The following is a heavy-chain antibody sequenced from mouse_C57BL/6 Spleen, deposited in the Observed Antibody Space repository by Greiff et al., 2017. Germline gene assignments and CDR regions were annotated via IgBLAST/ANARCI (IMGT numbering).Heavy chain of an antibody. CDR1: GYAFSSYW. CDR2: IYPGDGDT. Sequence: QVQLQQSGAELVKPGASVKISCKASGYAFSSYWMNWVKQRPGKGLEWIGQIYPGDGDTNYNGKFKGKATLTAAKSSSTAYIPLSSRTSEDSAVFYWARYDGFALWYCEVWGTGTTGTVSS. D-gene: IGHD2-3*01. V-gene: IGHV1-80*01. J-gene: IGHJ1*03. CDR3: ARYDGFALWYCEV.